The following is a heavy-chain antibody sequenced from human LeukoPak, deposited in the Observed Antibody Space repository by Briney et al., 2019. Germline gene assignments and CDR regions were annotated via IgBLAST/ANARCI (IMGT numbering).Heavy chain of an antibody. CDR3: TTDTRYSAGH. J-gene: IGHJ4*02. V-gene: IGHV3-7*03. Sequence: GGSLRLSCTASGFIFSGSWMAWIRQAPGKGLEWVAIIKKDGSEKYYVDSMKGRFTISRDNAKNSLFLQMNSLRAEDTAIYYCTTDTRYSAGHWGQGTLVTVSS. CDR2: IKKDGSEK. CDR1: GFIFSGSW. D-gene: IGHD1-14*01.